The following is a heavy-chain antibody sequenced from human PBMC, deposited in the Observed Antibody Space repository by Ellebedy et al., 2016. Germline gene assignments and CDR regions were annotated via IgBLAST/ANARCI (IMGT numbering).Heavy chain of an antibody. CDR3: AKEGTAMTARYLDY. V-gene: IGHV3-30*18. CDR1: GFTFSNYG. Sequence: GGSLRLXXAASGFTFSNYGMQWLRQAPGKGLEWVAVISYGGGAQYYADSVKGRFTISRDSSKNTLYLQMNTLRPEDTAVYFCAKEGTAMTARYLDYWGQGTLVTVSS. D-gene: IGHD2-21*02. J-gene: IGHJ4*02. CDR2: ISYGGGAQ.